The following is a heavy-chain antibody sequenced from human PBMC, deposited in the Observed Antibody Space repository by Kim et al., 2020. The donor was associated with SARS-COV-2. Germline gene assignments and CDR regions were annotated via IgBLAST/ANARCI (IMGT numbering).Heavy chain of an antibody. CDR3: AKDGAYCGGDCYPYWYFDL. V-gene: IGHV3-23*03. Sequence: GRFTISRDNSKNTLYLQMNSLRAEDTAVYYCAKDGAYCGGDCYPYWYFDLWGRGTLVTVSS. J-gene: IGHJ2*01. D-gene: IGHD2-21*02.